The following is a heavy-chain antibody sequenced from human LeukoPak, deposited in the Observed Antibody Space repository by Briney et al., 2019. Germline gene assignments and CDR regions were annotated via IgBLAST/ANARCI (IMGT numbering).Heavy chain of an antibody. CDR3: ARGSIVGAYFDY. D-gene: IGHD1-26*01. V-gene: IGHV3-72*01. Sequence: QPGGSLRLSCGASGFIFSDHYMDWVSQAPGKGLEWVGRIRNKGNGYTTEYAASVKGRFTISRDDSKNSLYLQMNGLKTEDTAVYYCARGSIVGAYFDYWGQGTLVTVSS. CDR1: GFIFSDHY. J-gene: IGHJ4*02. CDR2: IRNKGNGYTT.